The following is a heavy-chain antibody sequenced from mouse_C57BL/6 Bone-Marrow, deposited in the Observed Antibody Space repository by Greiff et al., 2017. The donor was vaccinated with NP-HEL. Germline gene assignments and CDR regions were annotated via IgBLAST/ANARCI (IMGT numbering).Heavy chain of an antibody. CDR3: ARSPSYYSLVMDY. CDR2: INPNNGGT. CDR1: GYTFTDYN. Sequence: VQLQQSGPELVKPGASVKIPCKASGYTFTDYNMDWVKQSHGKSLEWIGDINPNNGGTIYTQKFKGKATLTVDKSSSTAYMELRSLTSEDTAVYYCARSPSYYSLVMDYWGQGTSVTVSS. V-gene: IGHV1-18*01. D-gene: IGHD2-10*01. J-gene: IGHJ4*01.